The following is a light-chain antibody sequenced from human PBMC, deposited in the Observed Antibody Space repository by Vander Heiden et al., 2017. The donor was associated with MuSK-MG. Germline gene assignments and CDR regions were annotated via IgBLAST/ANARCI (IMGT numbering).Light chain of an antibody. V-gene: IGLV1-47*02. CDR2: SNN. J-gene: IGLJ2*01. CDR1: TSNIGSNY. Sequence: SVLTQPPSASGTPGQRVTISCSGSTSNIGSNYVYWYQQLPGTAPKLLISSNNQRPSGVPDRFSGSKSGTSASLAISGLRSEDEADYYCAAWDDSLSGVVFGGGTKLTVL. CDR3: AAWDDSLSGVV.